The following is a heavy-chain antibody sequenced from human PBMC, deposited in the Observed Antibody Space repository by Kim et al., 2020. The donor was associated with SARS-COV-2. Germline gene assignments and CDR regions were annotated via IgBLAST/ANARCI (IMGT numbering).Heavy chain of an antibody. J-gene: IGHJ6*02. CDR1: GGSFSGYY. V-gene: IGHV4-34*01. CDR2: INHSGST. CDR3: ARGREGITMIVVVTPYYYYVRDV. D-gene: IGHD3-22*01. Sequence: SETLSLTCAVYGGSFSGYYWSWIRQPPGKGLEWIGEINHSGSTNYNPSLKSRVTISVDTSKNQFSLKLSSVTAADTAVYYCARGREGITMIVVVTPYYYYVRDVGGQGTTVTVSS.